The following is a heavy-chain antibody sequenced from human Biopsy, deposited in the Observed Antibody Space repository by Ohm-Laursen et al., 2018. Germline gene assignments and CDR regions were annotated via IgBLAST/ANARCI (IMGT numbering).Heavy chain of an antibody. CDR3: ARDPLNGHKHFDY. Sequence: ASVKVSCKASSYTFTDYNIHWMRQAPGQGLEWLGYINCKTGDTNYAQKFQGTATMTRDTSISTAYLALGSLRSADTAIYYCARDPLNGHKHFDYWGQGSLVTVSS. CDR1: SYTFTDYN. J-gene: IGHJ4*02. D-gene: IGHD2-8*01. CDR2: INCKTGDT. V-gene: IGHV1-2*02.